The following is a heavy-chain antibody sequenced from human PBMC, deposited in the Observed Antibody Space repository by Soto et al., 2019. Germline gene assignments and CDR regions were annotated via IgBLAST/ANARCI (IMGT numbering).Heavy chain of an antibody. D-gene: IGHD2-21*02. CDR1: GFNFNNQA. J-gene: IGHJ5*01. CDR2: ISGSGATS. Sequence: QPGGSLRLSCTASGFNFNNQAMSWIRQAPGKGLEWVSTISGSGATSLYADSVKGRFTIFKDSSQAYLDLKSLRVEDSATYYCAKTETMVVVTVQPRWFDSWGRGTLVTVSS. V-gene: IGHV3-23*01. CDR3: AKTETMVVVTVQPRWFDS.